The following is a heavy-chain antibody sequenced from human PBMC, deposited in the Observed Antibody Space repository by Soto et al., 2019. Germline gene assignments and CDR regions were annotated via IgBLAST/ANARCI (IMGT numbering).Heavy chain of an antibody. CDR1: GGSITSYY. J-gene: IGHJ4*02. CDR3: ARGESSTWHDY. V-gene: IGHV4-59*01. D-gene: IGHD6-13*01. CDR2: AYYTGST. Sequence: QVQLQESDPGLVKPSETLSLTCTVSGGSITSYYWSWIRQPPGKGLEWIGYAYYTGSTHYNPSLKSRVTISVDTSKNHFSLKLSSVTAADTALYYCARGESSTWHDYWGQGTLVTVSS.